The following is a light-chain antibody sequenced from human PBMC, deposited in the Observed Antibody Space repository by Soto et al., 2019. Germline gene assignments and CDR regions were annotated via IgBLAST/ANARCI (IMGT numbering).Light chain of an antibody. Sequence: IVMTQSPATLSVSPWERATLSCRASQSISNNLAWYQQKPGQAPRLLIYGASTRATGIPARFSGSGSGTEFTLTISSLQSEDFAVYSCQQYDNWPPLTFGGGTKVDIK. J-gene: IGKJ4*01. V-gene: IGKV3-15*01. CDR3: QQYDNWPPLT. CDR2: GAS. CDR1: QSISNN.